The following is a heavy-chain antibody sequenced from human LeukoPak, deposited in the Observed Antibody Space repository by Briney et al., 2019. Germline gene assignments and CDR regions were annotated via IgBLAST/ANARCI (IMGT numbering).Heavy chain of an antibody. D-gene: IGHD3-3*02. V-gene: IGHV3-33*01. CDR3: ASYVLGDAFDI. Sequence: GRSLRLSCAASGFTFSSYGMHWVRQAPGKGLEWVAVIWYDGSNKYYADSVKSRFTISRDNSKNTLYLQMNSLRAEDTAVYYRASYVLGDAFDIWGQGTMVTVSS. J-gene: IGHJ3*02. CDR1: GFTFSSYG. CDR2: IWYDGSNK.